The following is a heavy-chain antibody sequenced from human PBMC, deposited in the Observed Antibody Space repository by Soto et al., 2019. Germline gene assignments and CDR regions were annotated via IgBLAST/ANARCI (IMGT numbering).Heavy chain of an antibody. CDR3: GKGYYDSSWHYYGPFDY. CDR2: ISWNSGSI. V-gene: IGHV3-9*01. D-gene: IGHD3-22*01. Sequence: SGGSLRLSCAACGFTFDDYAIHWVRQAPGKGLEWVSGISWNSGSIGYADSVKGRFTISRDNAKNSLYLQMNSLRAEDTALYYCGKGYYDSSWHYYGPFDYLGQGTLVAVCS. J-gene: IGHJ4*02. CDR1: GFTFDDYA.